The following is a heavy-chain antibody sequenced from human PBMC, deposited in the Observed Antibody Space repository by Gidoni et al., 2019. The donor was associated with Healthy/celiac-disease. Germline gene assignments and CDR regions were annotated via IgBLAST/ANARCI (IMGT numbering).Heavy chain of an antibody. J-gene: IGHJ6*03. CDR3: ARQSGGSSFLYYYYYMDV. Sequence: EVQRVESGGGLVQPGGSLRLSCSASGVTFSSYWLHWFRQAPGKGLVWVSRINSDGSSTSYADSVKGRFTISRDNAKNTLYLQMNSLRAEDTAVYYCARQSGGSSFLYYYYYMDVWGKGTTVTVSS. V-gene: IGHV3-74*01. CDR2: INSDGSST. D-gene: IGHD2-15*01. CDR1: GVTFSSYW.